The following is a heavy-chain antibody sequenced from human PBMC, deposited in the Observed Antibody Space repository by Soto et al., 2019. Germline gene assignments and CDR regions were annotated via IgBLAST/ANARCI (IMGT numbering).Heavy chain of an antibody. CDR1: GFTFSTYA. Sequence: GWSLRLSCAAFGFTFSTYAMNWVRQAPGKGLEWVSAIGGSGDSTYYADSAKGRFTISRDNSINMLYLQMNSLRTGDTAVYYCAHPRGYGVFDAYDIWGQGAMVTVSS. CDR3: AHPRGYGVFDAYDI. J-gene: IGHJ3*02. V-gene: IGHV3-23*01. D-gene: IGHD4-17*01. CDR2: IGGSGDST.